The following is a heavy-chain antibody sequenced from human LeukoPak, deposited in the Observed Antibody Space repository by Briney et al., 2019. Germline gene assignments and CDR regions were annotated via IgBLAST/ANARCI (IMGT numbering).Heavy chain of an antibody. CDR1: GGSFSGYY. V-gene: IGHV4-34*01. Sequence: KPSETLSLTCAVYGGSFSGYYWSWIRQPPGKGLEWIGEINHNGSTNYNPSLKSRVTISVDTSKNQFSLKLSSVTAADTAVYYCARASAPLGYDFWSGRKNWFDPWGQGTLVTVSS. J-gene: IGHJ5*02. CDR2: INHNGST. CDR3: ARASAPLGYDFWSGRKNWFDP. D-gene: IGHD3-3*01.